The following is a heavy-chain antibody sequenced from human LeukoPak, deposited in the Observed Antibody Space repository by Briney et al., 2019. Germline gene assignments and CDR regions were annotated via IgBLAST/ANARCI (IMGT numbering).Heavy chain of an antibody. V-gene: IGHV4-34*01. D-gene: IGHD3-10*01. Sequence: PSETLSLTCAVYGGSFSGYYWSWIRQPPGKGLEWIGEINHSGSTNYNPPLKSRVAISVDTSKNQFSLKLSSVTAADTAVYYCARGHRGDYWGQGTLVTVSS. CDR3: ARGHRGDY. CDR1: GGSFSGYY. J-gene: IGHJ4*02. CDR2: INHSGST.